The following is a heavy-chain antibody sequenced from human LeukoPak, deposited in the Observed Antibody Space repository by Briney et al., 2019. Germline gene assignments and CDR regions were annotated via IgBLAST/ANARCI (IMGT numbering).Heavy chain of an antibody. Sequence: SETLSLTCAVSGGSLNTHHWSWIRQSPGRGLEWIGYISDSGSTNYNPSLKSRVTISVDTSKNQFSLMLSSVTAADTAVYYCARGYDSSAYYPFNYWGQGTLVTVSS. CDR3: ARGYDSSAYYPFNY. CDR1: GGSLNTHH. D-gene: IGHD3-22*01. V-gene: IGHV4-59*11. CDR2: ISDSGST. J-gene: IGHJ4*02.